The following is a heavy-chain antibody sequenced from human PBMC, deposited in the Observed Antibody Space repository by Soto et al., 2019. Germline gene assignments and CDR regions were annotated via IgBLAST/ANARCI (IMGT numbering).Heavy chain of an antibody. J-gene: IGHJ4*02. CDR2: IYYSGST. Sequence: PSETLSLTCTVSGGSISSGGYYWSWIRQHPGKGLEWIGYIYYSGSTYYNPSLKSRVTISVDTSKNQFSLKLSSVTAADTAVYYRARFWGYYDSSGYYYEAVYYFDYWGQGTLVTVSS. V-gene: IGHV4-31*03. CDR1: GGSISSGGYY. D-gene: IGHD3-22*01. CDR3: ARFWGYYDSSGYYYEAVYYFDY.